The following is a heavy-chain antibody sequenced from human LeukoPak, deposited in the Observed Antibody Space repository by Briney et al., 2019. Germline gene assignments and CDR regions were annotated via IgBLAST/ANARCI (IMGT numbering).Heavy chain of an antibody. J-gene: IGHJ5*02. D-gene: IGHD2-21*02. Sequence: SETLSLTCTVSGGSISSYYWSWIRQPPGKGLEWIGYIYYSGSTNYNPSLKSRVTISVDTSKNQFSLKLSSVTAADTAVYYCATQYRGGDCYSFGSLNWFDPWGQGTLVTVSS. CDR2: IYYSGST. CDR3: ATQYRGGDCYSFGSLNWFDP. V-gene: IGHV4-59*01. CDR1: GGSISSYY.